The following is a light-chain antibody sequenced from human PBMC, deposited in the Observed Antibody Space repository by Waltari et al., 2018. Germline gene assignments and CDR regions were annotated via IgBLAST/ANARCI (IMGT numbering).Light chain of an antibody. V-gene: IGLV2-14*03. J-gene: IGLJ3*02. CDR3: SSYTSSKTWV. Sequence: QSALTQPAYVSGSPGQSITISCTGTSSDVGGYNYVSWYQQHPGKAPKLMIYDVSNRPSRLASRFVGPRPGNTASQAVSGLQAEQEADYYCSSYTSSKTWVFGGGTKLTVL. CDR1: SSDVGGYNY. CDR2: DVS.